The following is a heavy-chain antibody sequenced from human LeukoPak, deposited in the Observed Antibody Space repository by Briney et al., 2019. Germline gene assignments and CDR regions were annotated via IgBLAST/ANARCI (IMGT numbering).Heavy chain of an antibody. CDR2: INSDGTST. Sequence: GGSLRLSCSASGFTFSSYAMHWVRQAPGKGLVWVSSINSDGTSTTFADSVKGRFTISRDNAKNTLYLQMNSLRAEDTAVYFCAKENWYFDLWGRGTLVTVSS. CDR1: GFTFSSYA. CDR3: AKENWYFDL. V-gene: IGHV3-74*01. J-gene: IGHJ2*01.